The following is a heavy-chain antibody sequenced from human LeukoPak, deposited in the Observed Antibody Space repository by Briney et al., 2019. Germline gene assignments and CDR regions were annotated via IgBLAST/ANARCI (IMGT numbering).Heavy chain of an antibody. Sequence: AGGSLRLSCAASGFTFSSYWMHWVRRAPGKGLVWVSRINIDGSNTRYADSVKGRFTISRDNAKNSLHLQISNVRVEDTAVYYCARGPKLVIVELGTSSNYYGMDVWGQGITVTVSS. V-gene: IGHV3-74*01. CDR3: ARGPKLVIVELGTSSNYYGMDV. CDR1: GFTFSSYW. D-gene: IGHD3-22*01. J-gene: IGHJ6*02. CDR2: INIDGSNT.